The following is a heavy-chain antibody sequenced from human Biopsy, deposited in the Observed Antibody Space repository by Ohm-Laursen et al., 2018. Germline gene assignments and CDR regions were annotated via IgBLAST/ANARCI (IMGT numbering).Heavy chain of an antibody. CDR3: STGGGDFYYNGMDV. Sequence: SLRLSCAASGFSFGDAWMSWIRQAPGKGLEWVGRIKSKFDGETTDYAAPVKGRFIISRDDSKSTLFLQMNSLKVEDTGVYFCSTGGGDFYYNGMDVWGQETTVTVSS. CDR2: IKSKFDGETT. J-gene: IGHJ6*02. D-gene: IGHD3-16*01. V-gene: IGHV3-15*01. CDR1: GFSFGDAW.